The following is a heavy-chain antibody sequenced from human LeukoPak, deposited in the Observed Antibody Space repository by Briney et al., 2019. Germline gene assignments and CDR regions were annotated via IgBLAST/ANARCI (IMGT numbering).Heavy chain of an antibody. V-gene: IGHV3-13*01. D-gene: IGHD6-25*01. CDR1: GLTFSNYD. CDR2: IGTAGDI. CDR3: ARDRGRYYRDV. Sequence: GSLRLPCAASGLTFSNYDMHWVRQATGKGLEWVSGIGTAGDIYYPGSVKGPFTISRENAKNSLYLQMNSLRAGDTGVYYCARDRGRYYRDVWGKGTTVTISS. J-gene: IGHJ6*03.